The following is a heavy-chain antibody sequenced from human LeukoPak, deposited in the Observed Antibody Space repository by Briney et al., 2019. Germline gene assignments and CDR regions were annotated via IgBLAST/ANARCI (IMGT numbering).Heavy chain of an antibody. CDR2: INSDGRNT. J-gene: IGHJ4*02. Sequence: GGSLRLSCAASGFTFSTYWMHWVRQAPGKGLVWVSHINSDGRNTTYADSVTGRFTISRDNAKNTLYLQMNSLRAEDTAGYYCARVLAQQQGYWGQGTLVTVSS. V-gene: IGHV3-74*01. D-gene: IGHD6-13*01. CDR3: ARVLAQQQGY. CDR1: GFTFSTYW.